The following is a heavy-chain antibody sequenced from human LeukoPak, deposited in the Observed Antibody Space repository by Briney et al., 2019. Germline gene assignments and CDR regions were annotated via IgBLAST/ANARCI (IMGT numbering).Heavy chain of an antibody. CDR3: VRDSPRDYFDS. CDR2: IYTSGTA. V-gene: IGHV4-61*02. Sequence: PSETLSLTCTVSGGSISSGAYYWIWIRQPAGKGLEWIGRIYTSGTANYNPSLMTRVTISRDTSNNQFSLKLSSVTAADTAVYYCVRDSPRDYFDSWGQGTLVTVSS. CDR1: GGSISSGAYY. J-gene: IGHJ4*02.